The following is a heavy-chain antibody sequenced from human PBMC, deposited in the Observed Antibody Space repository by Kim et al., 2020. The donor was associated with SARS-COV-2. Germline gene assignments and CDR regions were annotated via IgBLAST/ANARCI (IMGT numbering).Heavy chain of an antibody. J-gene: IGHJ5*02. Sequence: GGSLRLSCAASGFTFSGSAMHWVRQASGKGLEWVGRIRSKANSYATAYAASVKGRFTISRDDSKNTAYLQMNSLKTEDTAVYYCTSAYYDSSGFPAPGTWGQGTLVTVSS. CDR2: IRSKANSYAT. CDR1: GFTFSGSA. D-gene: IGHD3-22*01. CDR3: TSAYYDSSGFPAPGT. V-gene: IGHV3-73*01.